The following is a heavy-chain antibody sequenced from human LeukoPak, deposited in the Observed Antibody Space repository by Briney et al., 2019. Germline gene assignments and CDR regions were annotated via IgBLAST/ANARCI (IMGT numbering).Heavy chain of an antibody. V-gene: IGHV4-39*01. Sequence: PSETLSLTCTVSGGSISSSSYYWGWIRQPPGKGLEWIGSIYYSGSTYYNPSLKSRVTISVDTSKNQLSLKLSSVTAADTAVYYCARARPEDIVVVPAAIRLPPGDYYYMDVWGKGTTVTVSS. CDR3: ARARPEDIVVVPAAIRLPPGDYYYMDV. CDR1: GGSISSSSYY. D-gene: IGHD2-2*02. CDR2: IYYSGST. J-gene: IGHJ6*03.